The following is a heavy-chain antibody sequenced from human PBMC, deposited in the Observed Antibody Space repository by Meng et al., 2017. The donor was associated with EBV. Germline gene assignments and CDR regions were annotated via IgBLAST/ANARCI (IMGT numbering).Heavy chain of an antibody. CDR3: AKSLVGARALFDY. CDR1: GFTFSSYA. J-gene: IGHJ4*02. Sequence: EVRVVVSGGGLVPPGGSLRLCCAASGFTFSSYAMSWVRQAPGKGLEWVSAISGSGGSTYYADSVKGRFTISRDNSKNTLYLQMNSLRAEDTAVYYCAKSLVGARALFDYWGQGTLVTVSS. V-gene: IGHV3-23*04. CDR2: ISGSGGST. D-gene: IGHD1-26*01.